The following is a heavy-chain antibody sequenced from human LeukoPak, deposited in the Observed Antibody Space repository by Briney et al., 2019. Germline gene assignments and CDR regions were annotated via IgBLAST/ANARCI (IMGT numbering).Heavy chain of an antibody. CDR1: GGTFSSYA. D-gene: IGHD3-10*01. J-gene: IGHJ4*02. Sequence: SVKVSCKASGGTFSSYAISWVRQAPGQGLEWMGRIIPIFGIANYAQKFQGRVTITADKSTSTAYMELSSLRSEDTAVYYCARDFVYYGSGSYYGGPFDYWGQGTLVTVSS. CDR2: IIPIFGIA. V-gene: IGHV1-69*04. CDR3: ARDFVYYGSGSYYGGPFDY.